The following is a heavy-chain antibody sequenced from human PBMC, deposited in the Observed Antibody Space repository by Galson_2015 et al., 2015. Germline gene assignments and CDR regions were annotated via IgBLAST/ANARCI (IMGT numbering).Heavy chain of an antibody. CDR2: ITGSGSST. CDR3: AKEPNDSSGYWFDY. J-gene: IGHJ4*02. D-gene: IGHD3-22*01. V-gene: IGHV3-23*01. CDR1: GFTFSSYA. Sequence: SLRLSCAASGFTFSSYAMSWVRQAPGKGLEWVSSITGSGSSTHYADSVKGRFTISRDNSKNTLYLQMSSLTAEDTAVYYCAKEPNDSSGYWFDYGGQGTLVTVSS.